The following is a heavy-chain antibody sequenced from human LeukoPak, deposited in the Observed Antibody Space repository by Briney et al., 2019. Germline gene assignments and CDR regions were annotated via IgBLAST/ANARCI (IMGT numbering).Heavy chain of an antibody. CDR1: GFTFNSYT. J-gene: IGHJ4*02. Sequence: GGSLRLSCAASGFTFNSYTMSWVRQAPGKGLEWVSGISSNGGSTYYADSVKGRFTISRDNSKSTLYLQMNSLRADDTAVYYCAKADFYDSSGYYLAVAGDFDHWGQGTLVTVSS. CDR3: AKADFYDSSGYYLAVAGDFDH. V-gene: IGHV3-23*01. CDR2: ISSNGGST. D-gene: IGHD3-22*01.